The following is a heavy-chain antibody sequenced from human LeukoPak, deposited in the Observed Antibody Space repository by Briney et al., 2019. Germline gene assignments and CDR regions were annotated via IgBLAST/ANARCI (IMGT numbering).Heavy chain of an antibody. D-gene: IGHD5-12*01. J-gene: IGHJ4*02. CDR1: GYTFTDYY. CDR2: INLRSGGT. V-gene: IGHV1-2*06. Sequence: ASVKVSCKTSGYTFTDYYMHWVRQAPGQGLEWMGRINLRSGGTNYAQKFQGRVTMTKDTSINTAYMELSRLRSDDTAVYYCARGYSGYDCPDYWGQGTLVTVSS. CDR3: ARGYSGYDCPDY.